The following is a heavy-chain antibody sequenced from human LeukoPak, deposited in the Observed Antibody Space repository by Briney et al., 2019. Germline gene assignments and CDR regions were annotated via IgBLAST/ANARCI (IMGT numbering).Heavy chain of an antibody. V-gene: IGHV3-9*01. J-gene: IGHJ4*02. Sequence: GGSLRLSCAASGFTFDDYAMHWVRQAPGKGLEWVSGISWNSGSIGYADSVKGRFTISRDNAKNSLYLQMNSLRAEDTAVYYCARDIDYWGQGALVTVSS. CDR2: ISWNSGSI. CDR1: GFTFDDYA. CDR3: ARDIDY.